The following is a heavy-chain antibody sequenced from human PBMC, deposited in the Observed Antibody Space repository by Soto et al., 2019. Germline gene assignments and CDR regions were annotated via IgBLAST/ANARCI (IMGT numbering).Heavy chain of an antibody. CDR1: GFTFDDYS. CDR3: AKGADYDSSGFDY. V-gene: IGHV3-9*01. D-gene: IGHD3-22*01. Sequence: LSLSCAASGFTFDDYSMHLVRQAPGKGLEWVSGISWNSGSIGYADSVKGRFTISRDNAKNSLYLQMNSQRAEDTALYYCAKGADYDSSGFDYWGQGTLVTVSS. J-gene: IGHJ4*02. CDR2: ISWNSGSI.